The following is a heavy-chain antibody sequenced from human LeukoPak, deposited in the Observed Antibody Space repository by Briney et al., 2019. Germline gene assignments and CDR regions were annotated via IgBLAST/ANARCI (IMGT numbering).Heavy chain of an antibody. Sequence: GASVKVSCKASGGTFSSYAISWVRQAPGQGLEWMGGIIPIFGTANYAQKFQGRVTITTDESTSTAYMELSSLRSEDTAVYYCARSIFGVVIIRDDAFDIWGQGTMVTVSS. V-gene: IGHV1-69*05. CDR2: IIPIFGTA. CDR3: ARSIFGVVIIRDDAFDI. CDR1: GGTFSSYA. J-gene: IGHJ3*02. D-gene: IGHD3-3*01.